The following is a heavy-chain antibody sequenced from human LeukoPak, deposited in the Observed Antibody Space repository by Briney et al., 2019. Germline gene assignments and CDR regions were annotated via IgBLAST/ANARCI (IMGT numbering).Heavy chain of an antibody. D-gene: IGHD1-26*01. CDR2: IYYSGST. V-gene: IGHV4-61*01. Sequence: SETLSLTCTVSGYSISSGYYWGWIRQPPGKGLEWIGYIYYSGSTNYSPSLKSRVTISLDTSKNQFSLKLSSVTAADTAVYYCARGVNSGYFDYCGQGTLVTVSS. J-gene: IGHJ4*02. CDR3: ARGVNSGYFDY. CDR1: GYSISSGYY.